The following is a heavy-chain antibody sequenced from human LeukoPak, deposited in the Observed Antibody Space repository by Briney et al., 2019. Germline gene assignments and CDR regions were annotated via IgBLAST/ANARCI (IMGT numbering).Heavy chain of an antibody. Sequence: PGGSLRLSCAASGFTFSSYNMNWVRQAPRKGLEWVSSISTSSSYIYYADSLKGRFTISRDNAKNSLYLQMNSLRAEDTAVYYCARDEEMATVPDDALDIWGQGTKVTVFS. J-gene: IGHJ3*02. CDR3: ARDEEMATVPDDALDI. D-gene: IGHD5-24*01. CDR2: ISTSSSYI. CDR1: GFTFSSYN. V-gene: IGHV3-21*01.